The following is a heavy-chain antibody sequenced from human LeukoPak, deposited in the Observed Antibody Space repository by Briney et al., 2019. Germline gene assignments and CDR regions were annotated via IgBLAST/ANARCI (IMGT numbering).Heavy chain of an antibody. J-gene: IGHJ4*02. CDR2: ISGSGGST. D-gene: IGHD1-26*01. Sequence: GGSLRLSCAASGFTFSSYAMSWVRQAPGKGLEWVSAISGSGGSTYYADSVKGRFTISRDNSKNTLYLQMNSLRAEDTAVYYCAKRGRIVGASLRNYYFDYWGQGTLVTVSS. CDR1: GFTFSSYA. V-gene: IGHV3-23*01. CDR3: AKRGRIVGASLRNYYFDY.